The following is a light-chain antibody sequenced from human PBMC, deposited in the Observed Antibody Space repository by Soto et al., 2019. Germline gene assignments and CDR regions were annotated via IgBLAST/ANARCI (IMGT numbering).Light chain of an antibody. CDR2: RAS. CDR1: QTIYSN. J-gene: IGKJ5*01. V-gene: IGKV3-15*01. Sequence: GITQSPATLSVSPGERATLSCRASQTIYSNVAWYQQRPGQPPRLLIYRASSRATGIPARFSGSGSGTELTITISRLEPEDGEVYDGHQYGSSPHTFGQGTRLEI. CDR3: HQYGSSPHT.